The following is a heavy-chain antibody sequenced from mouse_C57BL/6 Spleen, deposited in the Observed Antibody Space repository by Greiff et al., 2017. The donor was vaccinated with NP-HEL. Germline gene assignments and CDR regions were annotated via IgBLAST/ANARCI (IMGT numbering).Heavy chain of an antibody. D-gene: IGHD2-5*01. J-gene: IGHJ2*01. CDR2: IHPNSGST. CDR3: ARSGSNYVTY. Sequence: QVQLKQPGAELVKPGASVKLSCKASGYTFTSYWMHWVKQRPGQGLEWIGMIHPNSGSTNYNEKFKSKATLTVDKSSSTAYMQLSSLTSEDSAVYYCARSGSNYVTYWGQGTTLTVSS. CDR1: GYTFTSYW. V-gene: IGHV1-64*01.